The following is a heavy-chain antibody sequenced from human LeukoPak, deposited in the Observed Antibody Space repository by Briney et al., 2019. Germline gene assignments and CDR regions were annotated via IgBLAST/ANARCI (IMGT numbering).Heavy chain of an antibody. CDR3: VAPLWFGELLENFDY. V-gene: IGHV3-21*01. J-gene: IGHJ4*02. Sequence: PGGSLRLSCAASGFTFSSYSMNWVRQAPGKGLEGVASISSSRSYIYYADSVKGRFTISRDNAKNSLYLQMNSLRAEDTAVYYCVAPLWFGELLENFDYWGQGTLVTVSS. CDR1: GFTFSSYS. D-gene: IGHD3-10*01. CDR2: ISSSRSYI.